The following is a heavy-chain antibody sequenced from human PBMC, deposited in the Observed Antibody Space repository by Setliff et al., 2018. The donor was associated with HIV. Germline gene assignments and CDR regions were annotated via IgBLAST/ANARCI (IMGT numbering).Heavy chain of an antibody. V-gene: IGHV3-48*01. Sequence: PGGSLRLSCAASGFSFSGYSMNWVRQAPGRGLEWLSYISSSSSTIYYADSVKGRFTISRDNAKNSLYLQMNSLRVEDTAVYYCARDYLHVFDIWGQGTMVTVSS. CDR2: ISSSSSTI. J-gene: IGHJ3*02. CDR1: GFSFSGYS. CDR3: ARDYLHVFDI.